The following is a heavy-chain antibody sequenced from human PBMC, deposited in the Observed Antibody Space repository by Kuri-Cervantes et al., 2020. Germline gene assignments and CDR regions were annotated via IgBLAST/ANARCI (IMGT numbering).Heavy chain of an antibody. CDR3: ARAALLRYFDWLNWFDP. D-gene: IGHD3-9*01. V-gene: IGHV4-34*01. Sequence: SETLSLTCAVYGGSFSGYYWSWIRQPPGKGLEWIGEINHSGSTNYNPSLKSRVTISVDTSKSQFSLKLSSVTAADTAVYYCARAALLRYFDWLNWFDPWGQGTLVTVSS. CDR2: INHSGST. J-gene: IGHJ5*02. CDR1: GGSFSGYY.